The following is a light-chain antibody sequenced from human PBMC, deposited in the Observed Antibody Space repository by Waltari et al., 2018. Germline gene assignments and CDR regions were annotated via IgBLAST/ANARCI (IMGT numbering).Light chain of an antibody. V-gene: IGKV3-11*01. J-gene: IGKJ2*03. Sequence: LIQSPATLSLSPRHRPTIPCGASHSVRSCFPWVHQQPGQAPRLLIHGASSRATDIPDRFSGSGSGTDFTLTISSLEPEDGGVYHCYQHSSGYSFGQGTKVEIK. CDR3: YQHSSGYS. CDR1: HSVRSC. CDR2: GAS.